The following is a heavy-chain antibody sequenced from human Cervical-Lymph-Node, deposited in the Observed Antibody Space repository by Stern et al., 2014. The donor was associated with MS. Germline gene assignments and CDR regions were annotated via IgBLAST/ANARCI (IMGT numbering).Heavy chain of an antibody. CDR2: IKTSGTT. CDR1: GGSISSAEYY. V-gene: IGHV4-30-4*01. Sequence: QLQLQDSGPGLVKPSQTLSLTCAVTGGSISSAEYYWSWIRQSTGKGLEWIVYIKTSGTTYYNPSFKSRVTISVDTSKNQFSLKLRSVTAADTAVYYCSRDADGYSLVFGYWGRGTLVTVSS. CDR3: SRDADGYSLVFGY. D-gene: IGHD5-24*01. J-gene: IGHJ4*02.